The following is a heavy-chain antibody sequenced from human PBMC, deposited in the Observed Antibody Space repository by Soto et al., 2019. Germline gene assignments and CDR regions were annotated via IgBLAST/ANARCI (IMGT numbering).Heavy chain of an antibody. V-gene: IGHV4-31*03. D-gene: IGHD3-3*01. Sequence: PSETLSLTCTVSGGSISSGGYYWSWIRQHPGKGLEWIGYIYYSGSTYYNPSLKSRVTISVDTSKNQFSLKLSSVTAADTAVYYCARDGKDFWSGYYATAGYYSGMDVWGQGTTVTVSS. CDR1: GGSISSGGYY. CDR2: IYYSGST. CDR3: ARDGKDFWSGYYATAGYYSGMDV. J-gene: IGHJ6*02.